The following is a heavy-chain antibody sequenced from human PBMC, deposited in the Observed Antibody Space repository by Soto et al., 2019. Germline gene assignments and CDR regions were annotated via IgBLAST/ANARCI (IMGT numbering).Heavy chain of an antibody. CDR3: AGYSSLDC. CDR2: ISSGGRT. Sequence: EVQLVQSGGDLVQPGGSLRLSCAASGFTVSNNYMTWVRQAPGKGLELVSLISSGGRTSYRDSVKGRFTISRDNSKNTLYLQMNSLRVEDTSVYFCAGYSSLDCWGQGTLVTVSS. D-gene: IGHD6-19*01. CDR1: GFTVSNNY. J-gene: IGHJ4*02. V-gene: IGHV3-66*01.